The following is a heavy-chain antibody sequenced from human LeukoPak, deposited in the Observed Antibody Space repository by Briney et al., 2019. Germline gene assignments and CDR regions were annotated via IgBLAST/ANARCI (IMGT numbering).Heavy chain of an antibody. CDR1: GFTFSTYS. D-gene: IGHD3-10*01. CDR3: ARGRYGSGTYYYHYGMDV. V-gene: IGHV3-48*01. CDR2: ISSSSSGI. Sequence: GGSLRLSCAASGFTFSTYSMNWIRQAPGKGLEWVSYISSSSSGIYYADSVKGRFTISRDNAKNSLYLEMNSLRAGDTAVYYCARGRYGSGTYYYHYGMDVWGQGTTVTVS. J-gene: IGHJ6*02.